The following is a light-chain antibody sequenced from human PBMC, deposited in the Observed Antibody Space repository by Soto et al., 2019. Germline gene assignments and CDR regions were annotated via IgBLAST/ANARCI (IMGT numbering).Light chain of an antibody. CDR2: DNN. CDR3: GRWDSRLSTYV. V-gene: IGLV1-51*01. J-gene: IGLJ1*01. CDR1: SSNIGNDD. Sequence: QSVLTQPPSVSAAPGQLVTTSCSRSSSNIGNDDVSWDQQLPGTAPKLLSYDNNRRAAGIPDRFSGSESGTPATLGITGLQTGDEADYYCGRWDSRLSTYVFGTGTKGTGL.